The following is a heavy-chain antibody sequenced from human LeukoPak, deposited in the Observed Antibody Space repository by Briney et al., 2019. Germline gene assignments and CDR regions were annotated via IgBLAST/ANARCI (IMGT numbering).Heavy chain of an antibody. CDR1: GFTFSSYA. Sequence: PGGSLRLSCAASGFTFSSYAMSWVRQAPGKGLEWVSGISGSGGSTYYADSVKGRFTISRDNSKNTVYLQMNSLRVEDTAVYYCARDRLEAVADDDYFDYWGQGTLVTVSS. J-gene: IGHJ4*02. CDR2: ISGSGGST. D-gene: IGHD6-19*01. CDR3: ARDRLEAVADDDYFDY. V-gene: IGHV3-23*01.